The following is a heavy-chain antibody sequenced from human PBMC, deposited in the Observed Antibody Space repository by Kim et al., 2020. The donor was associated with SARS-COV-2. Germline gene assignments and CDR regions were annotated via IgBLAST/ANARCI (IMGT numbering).Heavy chain of an antibody. V-gene: IGHV4-31*03. CDR3: ARDLRYYYDSSGYYDGWFDP. D-gene: IGHD3-22*01. CDR2: IYYSGST. Sequence: SETLSLTCTVSGGSISSGGYYWSWIRQHPGKGLEWIGYIYYSGSTYYNPSLKSRVTISVDTSKNQFSLKLSSVTAADMAVYYCARDLRYYYDSSGYYDGWFDPWGQGTLVTVSS. J-gene: IGHJ5*02. CDR1: GGSISSGGYY.